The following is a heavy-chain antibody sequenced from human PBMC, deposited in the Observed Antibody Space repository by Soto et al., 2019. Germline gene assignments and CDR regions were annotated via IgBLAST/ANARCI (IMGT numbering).Heavy chain of an antibody. CDR2: IIPIFGTA. CDR3: AREISWYPHAFDI. V-gene: IGHV1-69*06. CDR1: GGTFSSYA. Sequence: SVKVSCKASGGTFSSYAISWVRQAPGQGLEWMGGIIPIFGTANYAQKFQGRVTITADKSTSTAYMELSSLRSEDTAVYYCAREISWYPHAFDIWGQGTMVTVSS. D-gene: IGHD6-13*01. J-gene: IGHJ3*02.